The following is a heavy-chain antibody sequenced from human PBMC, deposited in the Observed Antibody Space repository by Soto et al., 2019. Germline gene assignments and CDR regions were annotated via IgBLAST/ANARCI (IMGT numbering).Heavy chain of an antibody. CDR2: ISSSSSTI. CDR1: GFTFSSYS. Sequence: GGSLRLSCAASGFTFSSYSMNWVRQAPGKGLEWVSYISSSSSTIYYADSVKGRFTISRDNAKNSLYLQMNSLRAEDTAVYYCARLLSIAARRWFDPWGQGTLVTVSS. CDR3: ARLLSIAARRWFDP. D-gene: IGHD6-6*01. J-gene: IGHJ5*02. V-gene: IGHV3-48*01.